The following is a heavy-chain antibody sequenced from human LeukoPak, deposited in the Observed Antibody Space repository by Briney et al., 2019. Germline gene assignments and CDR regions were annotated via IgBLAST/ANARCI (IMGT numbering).Heavy chain of an antibody. CDR1: GSTFSSYA. D-gene: IGHD3-10*01. J-gene: IGHJ4*02. CDR3: AKDRGLWFGELYDVL. V-gene: IGHV3-23*01. CDR2: ISGSGGST. Sequence: GGSLRLSCAASGSTFSSYAMSWVRQAPGKGLEWVSAISGSGGSTYYADSVKGRFTISRDNSKNTLYLQMNSLRAEDTAVYYCAKDRGLWFGELYDVLWGQGTLVTVSS.